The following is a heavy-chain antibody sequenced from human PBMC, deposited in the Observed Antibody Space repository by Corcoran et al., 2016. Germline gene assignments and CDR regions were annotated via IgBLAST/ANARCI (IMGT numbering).Heavy chain of an antibody. J-gene: IGHJ2*01. Sequence: QVQLQESGPGLVKPSETLSLTCTVVGGSTSRFYWTWIRQAPGKGLEWIGYIYNSGSTNYNPSLKSRVTISGDTHENQFSLKLSSVTAADTAVYYCARRLGDVGYCRGSSCYSYWYFDLWGRGTLVTFSS. CDR1: GGSTSRFY. D-gene: IGHD2-15*01. CDR2: IYNSGST. CDR3: ARRLGDVGYCRGSSCYSYWYFDL. V-gene: IGHV4-59*01.